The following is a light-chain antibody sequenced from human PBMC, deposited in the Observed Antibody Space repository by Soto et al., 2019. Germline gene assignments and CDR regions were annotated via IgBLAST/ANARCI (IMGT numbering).Light chain of an antibody. CDR2: DVS. CDR3: SSYTSSTTWV. Sequence: QSVLTQPASVSGSPGQSITISCTGTSSDVGGYNYVSWYLQHPGKAPKLMIYDVSNRPSGVSNRFSGSKSGNTASLTISGLQAEDEADYYCSSYTSSTTWVFGGGTKVTVL. J-gene: IGLJ3*02. CDR1: SSDVGGYNY. V-gene: IGLV2-14*01.